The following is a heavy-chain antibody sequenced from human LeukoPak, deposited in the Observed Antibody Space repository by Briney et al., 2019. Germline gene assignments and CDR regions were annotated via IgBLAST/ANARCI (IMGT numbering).Heavy chain of an antibody. V-gene: IGHV1-18*04. CDR1: GYTITGYY. Sequence: GASVKVSCKASGYTITGYYMHWVRQAPGQGLEWMGWISAYNGNTNYAQKLQGRVTMTTDTSTSTAYMELRSLRSDDTAVYYCARDYIAYDYVWGSYRYNAFDIWGQGTMVTVSS. CDR2: ISAYNGNT. J-gene: IGHJ3*02. CDR3: ARDYIAYDYVWGSYRYNAFDI. D-gene: IGHD3-16*02.